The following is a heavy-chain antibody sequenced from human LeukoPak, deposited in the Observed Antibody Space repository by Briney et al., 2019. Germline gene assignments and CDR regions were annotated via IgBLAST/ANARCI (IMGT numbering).Heavy chain of an antibody. V-gene: IGHV3-23*01. D-gene: IGHD3-22*01. J-gene: IGHJ3*02. CDR1: GFTFSSYA. CDR3: ASLLRITMIVVVEPHAFDI. CDR2: ISGSGGST. Sequence: GGSLRLSCAAYGFTFSSYAMSWVRQAPGKGLEWVSTISGSGGSTYYADSVKGRFTISRDNSKNTLYLQMNSLRAEDTAVYYCASLLRITMIVVVEPHAFDIWGQGTMVTVSS.